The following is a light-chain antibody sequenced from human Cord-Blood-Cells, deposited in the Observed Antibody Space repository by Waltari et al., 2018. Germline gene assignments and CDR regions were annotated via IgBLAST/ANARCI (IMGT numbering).Light chain of an antibody. V-gene: IGLV2-23*01. CDR3: CSYAGSSTYV. Sequence: QSALTQPASASGSPGQSITISCTGTSSDVGSYNLVPWYQQHPGKAPKLMICEGSKRPSGVSNRFSGSTSGNTASLTSSGLQAEDEADYYCCSYAGSSTYVFGTGTKVTVL. J-gene: IGLJ1*01. CDR2: EGS. CDR1: SSDVGSYNL.